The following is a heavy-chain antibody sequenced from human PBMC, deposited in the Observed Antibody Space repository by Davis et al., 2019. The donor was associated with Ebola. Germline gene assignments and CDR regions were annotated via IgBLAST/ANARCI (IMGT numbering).Heavy chain of an antibody. D-gene: IGHD6-19*01. J-gene: IGHJ4*02. CDR2: IYYSGST. Sequence: GSLRLSCAASGFTFSSYWMSWVRQAPGKGLEWIGHIYYSGSTKYNPSLKSRVSMSLDTSKNQFSLRLTSVTAADTAVYYCARGSQWLGPDYWGQGTLVTVSS. CDR1: GFTFSSYW. V-gene: IGHV4-59*01. CDR3: ARGSQWLGPDY.